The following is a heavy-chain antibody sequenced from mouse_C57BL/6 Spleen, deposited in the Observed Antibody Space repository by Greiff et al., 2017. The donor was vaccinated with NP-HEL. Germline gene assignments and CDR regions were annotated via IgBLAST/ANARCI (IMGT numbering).Heavy chain of an antibody. CDR1: GYTFTDYN. D-gene: IGHD1-1*01. J-gene: IGHJ4*01. CDR2: INPNNGGT. Sequence: VQLQQSGPELVKPGASVKIPCKASGYTFTDYNMDWVKQSHGKSLEWIGDINPNNGGTIYNQKFKGKATLTVDKSSSTAYMELRSLTSEDTAVYYCAVTTVVADYAMDYWGQGTSVTVSS. V-gene: IGHV1-18*01. CDR3: AVTTVVADYAMDY.